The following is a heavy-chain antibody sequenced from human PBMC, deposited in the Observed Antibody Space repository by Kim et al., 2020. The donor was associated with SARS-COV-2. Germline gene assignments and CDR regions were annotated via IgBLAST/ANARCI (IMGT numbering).Heavy chain of an antibody. CDR3: AREKRNTAMDYFDH. J-gene: IGHJ4*02. CDR1: GFTFSDYY. CDR2: INSNSGYY. Sequence: GGSLRLSCAASGFTFSDYYMSWIRQAPGKGLEWISYINSNSGYYKHADSVTGRFTISRDNAKNSLYLEMNDLRVEDTAVYYCAREKRNTAMDYFDHWGQGTLVTVSS. V-gene: IGHV3-11*06. D-gene: IGHD5-18*01.